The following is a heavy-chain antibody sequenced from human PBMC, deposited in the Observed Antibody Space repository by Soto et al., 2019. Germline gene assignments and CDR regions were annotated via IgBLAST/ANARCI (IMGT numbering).Heavy chain of an antibody. V-gene: IGHV4-34*01. J-gene: IGHJ4*02. CDR2: INHSGST. Sequence: PSETLSLTCAVYGGSFSGYYWSWIRQPPGKGLEWIGEINHSGSTNYNPSLKSRVTISVDTPKNQFSLKLSSVTAADTAVYYCARSPYCGGDCYPSFDYWGQGTLVTVS. CDR3: ARSPYCGGDCYPSFDY. D-gene: IGHD2-21*02. CDR1: GGSFSGYY.